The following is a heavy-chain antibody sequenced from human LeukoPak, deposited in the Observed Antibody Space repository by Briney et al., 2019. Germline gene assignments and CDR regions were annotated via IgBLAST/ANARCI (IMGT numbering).Heavy chain of an antibody. CDR1: GYTFTGYY. CDR3: ARVYSSSSSYYYYYYMDV. CDR2: INPNSGGT. Sequence: ASVKVSCKASGYTFTGYYMHCVRQAPGQGLEWMGRINPNSGGTNYAQKFQGRVTMTRDTSISTAHMELSRLRSDDTAVYYCARVYSSSSSYYYYYYMDVWGKGTTVTVSS. D-gene: IGHD6-6*01. V-gene: IGHV1-2*06. J-gene: IGHJ6*03.